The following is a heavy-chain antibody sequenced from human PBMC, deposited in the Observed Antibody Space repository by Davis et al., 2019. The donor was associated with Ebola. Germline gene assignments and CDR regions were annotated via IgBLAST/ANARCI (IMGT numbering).Heavy chain of an antibody. V-gene: IGHV3-48*02. CDR1: GFTFSNYG. Sequence: GESLKISCVASGFTFSNYGMHWVRQAPGKGLEWVSYISSSSSTIYYADSVKGRFTISRDNAKNSLHLQMNSLRDEDTAVYYCARGVIAVAAWYYFDYWGQGTLVTVSS. CDR2: ISSSSSTI. D-gene: IGHD6-19*01. J-gene: IGHJ4*02. CDR3: ARGVIAVAAWYYFDY.